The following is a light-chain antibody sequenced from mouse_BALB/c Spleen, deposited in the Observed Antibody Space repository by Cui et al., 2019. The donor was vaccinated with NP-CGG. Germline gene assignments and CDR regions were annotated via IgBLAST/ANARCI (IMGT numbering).Light chain of an antibody. CDR3: ALWYSNHWV. V-gene: IGLV1*01. CDR2: GTN. J-gene: IGLJ1*01. CDR1: IGAVTTSNY. Sequence: QAVVTHVSALTTSPGETVTLTCRSSIGAVTTSNYANWVQEKPDHLFTGLIGGTNNRAPGVPARFSGSLIGDKAALTITGAQTEDEAIYFCALWYSNHWVFGGGTKLTVL.